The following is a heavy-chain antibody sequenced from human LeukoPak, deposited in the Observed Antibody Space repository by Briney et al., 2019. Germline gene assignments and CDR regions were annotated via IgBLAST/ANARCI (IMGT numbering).Heavy chain of an antibody. CDR3: ARVYGGGDCPD. Sequence: KPSETLSLTCAVYGGSFSGYYWSWIRQPPGKGLEWIGEINHSGSTNYNPSLKSRVTISVDTSKNQFSLKLSSVTAADTAVYYCARVYGGGDCPDWGQETLVTVSS. CDR1: GGSFSGYY. V-gene: IGHV4-34*01. D-gene: IGHD2-21*02. CDR2: INHSGST. J-gene: IGHJ4*02.